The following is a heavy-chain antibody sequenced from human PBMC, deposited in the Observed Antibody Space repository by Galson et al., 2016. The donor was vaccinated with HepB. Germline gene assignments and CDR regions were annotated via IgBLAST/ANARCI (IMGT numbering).Heavy chain of an antibody. V-gene: IGHV3-11*01. Sequence: SLRLSCAASGFTFSTFSMSWVRQAPGKGLEWIAYITSNGDTVYYADPVKGRFAISRDNAKNSLFLQMNSLRVEGTAVYYCVKEGAWFGGDWFDPWGQGTLVTVSS. D-gene: IGHD3-10*01. CDR3: VKEGAWFGGDWFDP. J-gene: IGHJ5*01. CDR1: GFTFSTFS. CDR2: ITSNGDTV.